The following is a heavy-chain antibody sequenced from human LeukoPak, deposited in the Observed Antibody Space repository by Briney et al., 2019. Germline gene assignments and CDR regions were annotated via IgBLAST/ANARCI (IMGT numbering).Heavy chain of an antibody. J-gene: IGHJ5*02. D-gene: IGHD1-26*01. CDR2: ISHDETYK. CDR1: GFTFSSYG. Sequence: GGSLRLSCAASGFTFSSYGMHWVRQAPGKGLEWVAVISHDETYKNSADSVMGRFTISRDNSKNTVYLQMNSLKAEDTAAYYCARDVTLREEEANWFDPWGQGTLVTVSS. CDR3: ARDVTLREEEANWFDP. V-gene: IGHV3-33*08.